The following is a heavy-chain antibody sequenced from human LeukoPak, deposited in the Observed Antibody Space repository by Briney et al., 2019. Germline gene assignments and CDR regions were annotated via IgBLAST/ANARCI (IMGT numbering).Heavy chain of an antibody. D-gene: IGHD6-13*01. CDR3: ARASIAAAGTVTNFDY. Sequence: SETLSLTCTVSGGSISSGIYYWSWIRQPAGKGLEWIGRIYTSGSTNYNPSFKSRVTISVDTSKNQFSLKLSSVTAADTAVYYCARASIAAAGTVTNFDYWGQGTLVTVSS. CDR2: IYTSGST. V-gene: IGHV4-61*02. CDR1: GGSISSGIYY. J-gene: IGHJ4*02.